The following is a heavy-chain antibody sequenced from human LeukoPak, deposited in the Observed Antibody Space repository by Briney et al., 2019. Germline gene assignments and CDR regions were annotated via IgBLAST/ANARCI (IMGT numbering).Heavy chain of an antibody. CDR3: VRGSSFWFDP. V-gene: IGHV4-34*01. CDR2: TQHSRST. Sequence: SETLSLNGAVYGGSFSGFYWSWIRQPPGKGIGCIEETQHSRSTNNNPSLTSRVTISVETSKNRFSLTLGSVTAADTAVYFFVRGSSFWFDPWHQATVVIVSS. CDR1: GGSFSGFY. J-gene: IGHJ5*02.